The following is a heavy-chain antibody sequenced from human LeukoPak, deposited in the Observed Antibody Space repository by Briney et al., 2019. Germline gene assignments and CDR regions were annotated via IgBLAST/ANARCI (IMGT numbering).Heavy chain of an antibody. CDR1: GFTISSYW. V-gene: IGHV3-74*01. D-gene: IGHD7-27*01. CDR2: INSDGSST. CDR3: ARDKDNWGSAYYFDY. Sequence: QPGGSLRLSCAASGFTISSYWMHWVRQAPGRGLVWVSRINSDGSSTGYADSVKGRFTISRDNPKNTLYLQMNSLRAEDTAVYYCARDKDNWGSAYYFDYWGQGTLVTVSS. J-gene: IGHJ4*02.